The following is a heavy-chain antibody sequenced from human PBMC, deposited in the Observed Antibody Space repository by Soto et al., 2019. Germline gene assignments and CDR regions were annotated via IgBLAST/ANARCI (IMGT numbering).Heavy chain of an antibody. D-gene: IGHD6-19*01. CDR3: AAWSLWLVPGANAFDI. CDR1: GFTFTSSA. J-gene: IGHJ3*02. CDR2: IVVGSGNT. Sequence: GASVKVSCKASGFTFTSSAMQWVRQARGQRLEWIGWIVVGSGNTNYAQKFQERVTITRDMSTSTAYMELSSLRSEDTAVYYCAAWSLWLVPGANAFDIWGQGTMVTVSS. V-gene: IGHV1-58*02.